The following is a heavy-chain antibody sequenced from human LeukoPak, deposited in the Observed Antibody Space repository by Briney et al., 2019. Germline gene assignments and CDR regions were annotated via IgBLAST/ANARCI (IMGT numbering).Heavy chain of an antibody. V-gene: IGHV3-74*01. J-gene: IGHJ4*02. D-gene: IGHD3-10*01. CDR1: GLNPSSYW. CDR2: INSDGSST. Sequence: GGSLRLSCAASGLNPSSYWMHWVRQAPGKGLVWVSRINSDGSSTRYADSVKGRFTISRDNAKNTLYLQMNSLRAEDTAVYYCAELTSMVEQYWGQGTLVTVSS. CDR3: AELTSMVEQY.